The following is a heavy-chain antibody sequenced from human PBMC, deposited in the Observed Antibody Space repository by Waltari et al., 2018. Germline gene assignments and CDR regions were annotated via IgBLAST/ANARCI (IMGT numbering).Heavy chain of an antibody. V-gene: IGHV4-39*07. CDR3: ARLTVGQQWSRD. CDR1: DGSISTREYY. D-gene: IGHD6-19*01. CDR2: IYSSGVT. J-gene: IGHJ4*02. Sequence: QVQLQESGPGLVKPSETLSVTCNVSDGSISTREYYWAWIRQPPGKGLDWVWTIYSSGVTWPKPSLKSRLTISIDTSNNHVDLTLTSGTAADTAVYYCARLTVGQQWSRDWGQGALVVVSS.